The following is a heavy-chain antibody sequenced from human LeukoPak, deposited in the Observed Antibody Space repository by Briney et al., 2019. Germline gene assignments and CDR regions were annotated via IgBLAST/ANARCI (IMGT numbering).Heavy chain of an antibody. CDR1: GFTFSSYS. Sequence: GGSLRLSCAASGFTFSSYSMNWVRQAPGKGLEWVANIKQDGSEKYYVDSVKGRFTISRDNARNSLHLQMNSLRADDTAVYYCARDWGHYDYWGQGSLVTVSS. D-gene: IGHD7-27*01. CDR2: IKQDGSEK. V-gene: IGHV3-7*01. J-gene: IGHJ4*02. CDR3: ARDWGHYDY.